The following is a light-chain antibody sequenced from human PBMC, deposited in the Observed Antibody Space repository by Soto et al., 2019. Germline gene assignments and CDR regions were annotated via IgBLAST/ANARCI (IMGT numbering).Light chain of an antibody. CDR1: QSISSW. CDR3: QQLNNYPST. CDR2: KAS. V-gene: IGKV1-5*03. J-gene: IGKJ4*01. Sequence: DIQMTQSPSTLSASVVYRFTITCRAIQSISSWLAWYQQKPGKAPKLLIYKASTLKSGVPSRFSGSGSGTDFTLTISSLQPEDFATYYCQQLNNYPSTFGGGTKVDIK.